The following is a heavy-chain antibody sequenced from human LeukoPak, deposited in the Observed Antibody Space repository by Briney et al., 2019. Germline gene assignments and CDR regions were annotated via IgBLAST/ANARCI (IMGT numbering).Heavy chain of an antibody. V-gene: IGHV4-39*01. CDR3: ARQLYTSGSYFAPIDV. Sequence: SETLSLTCTVSGVSISSSSYFWGWIRQPPGKGLEWIASIHYTGDMYFNPSLKSRVTISIDTSNKQFSLKMTSVTAADTALYFCARQLYTSGSYFAPIDVWGKGTTVTISS. J-gene: IGHJ6*03. CDR1: GVSISSSSYF. CDR2: IHYTGDM. D-gene: IGHD3-10*01.